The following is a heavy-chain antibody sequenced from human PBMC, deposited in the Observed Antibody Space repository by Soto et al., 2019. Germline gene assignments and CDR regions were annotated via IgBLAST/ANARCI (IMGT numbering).Heavy chain of an antibody. D-gene: IGHD6-6*01. CDR1: GGSISSGGYY. CDR3: ARVGISSSDAFDI. CDR2: IYYTGNT. V-gene: IGHV4-31*03. J-gene: IGHJ3*02. Sequence: SETLSLTCTVSGGSISSGGYYWSWIRQHPEKGLEWIGYIYYTGNTSYNASLKSRVTISVDTSNNQFSLKLSSVTAADTAVYYCARVGISSSDAFDIWGQGTTVTVSS.